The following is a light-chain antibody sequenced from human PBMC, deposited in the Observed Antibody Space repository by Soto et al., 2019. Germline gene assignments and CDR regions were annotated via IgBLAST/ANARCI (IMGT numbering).Light chain of an antibody. J-gene: IGKJ5*01. V-gene: IGKV1-5*01. CDR3: QQRSNWPSIT. CDR2: DAS. Sequence: DIQMTQSPSTLSASVGDRVAITCRASQSISSWLAWYQQKPGKAPKLLIFDASSLESGTPSRFSGRRSGTDFTLTISSLEFEDVGVYHCQQRSNWPSITFGQGTRLEIK. CDR1: QSISSW.